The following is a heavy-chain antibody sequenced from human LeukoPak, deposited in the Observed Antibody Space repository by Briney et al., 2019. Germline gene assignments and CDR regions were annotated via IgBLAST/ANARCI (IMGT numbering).Heavy chain of an antibody. CDR2: IDPSDSYT. V-gene: IGHV5-10-1*01. CDR3: ARPYSGYAVGY. J-gene: IGHJ4*02. D-gene: IGHD5-12*01. Sequence: GASLLISCKGSGYRFTSYWISWVRQMPGKGLEWMGRIDPSDSYTNYSPSFQGHVTISADKSISTAYLQWSRLKASDTAMYYCARPYSGYAVGYWGQGTLVTVSS. CDR1: GYRFTSYW.